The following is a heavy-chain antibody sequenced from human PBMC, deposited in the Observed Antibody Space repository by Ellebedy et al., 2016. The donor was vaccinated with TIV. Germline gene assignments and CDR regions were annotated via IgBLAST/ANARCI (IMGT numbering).Heavy chain of an antibody. CDR2: IYYSGST. CDR3: AAAYYGSGSYRISADY. D-gene: IGHD3-10*01. J-gene: IGHJ4*02. V-gene: IGHV4-59*01. Sequence: SETLSLTCTVSGGSISSYYWSWIRQPPGKGLEWIGYIYYSGSTNYNPSLKSRVTISVDTSKNQFSLKLSSVTAADTAVYYFAAAYYGSGSYRISADYWGQGTLVTVSS. CDR1: GGSISSYY.